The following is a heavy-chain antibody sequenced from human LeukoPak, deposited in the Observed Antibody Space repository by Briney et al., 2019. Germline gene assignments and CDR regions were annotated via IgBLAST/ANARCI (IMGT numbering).Heavy chain of an antibody. CDR3: AKAIPLWFGELNFDY. CDR1: GFTFSSYA. J-gene: IGHJ4*02. Sequence: GGSLRLSCAASGFTFSSYAMSWARQAPGKGLEWVSAISGSGGSTYYADSVKGRFTISRDNSKNTLYLQMNSLRAEDTAVYYCAKAIPLWFGELNFDYWGQGTLVTVSS. CDR2: ISGSGGST. V-gene: IGHV3-23*01. D-gene: IGHD3-10*01.